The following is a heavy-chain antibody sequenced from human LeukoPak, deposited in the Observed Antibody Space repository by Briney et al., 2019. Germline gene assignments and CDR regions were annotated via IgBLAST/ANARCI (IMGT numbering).Heavy chain of an antibody. V-gene: IGHV3-21*01. Sequence: PGGSLRLSCAASGFTFSSYSMNWVRQAPGKGLEWVSSISSSSSYIYYADSVKGRFTISRDNSKNTLYLQMNSLRAGDTAVYYCAKDLYSSGWYGGVDYWGQGTPVTVSS. J-gene: IGHJ4*02. CDR2: ISSSSSYI. D-gene: IGHD6-19*01. CDR3: AKDLYSSGWYGGVDY. CDR1: GFTFSSYS.